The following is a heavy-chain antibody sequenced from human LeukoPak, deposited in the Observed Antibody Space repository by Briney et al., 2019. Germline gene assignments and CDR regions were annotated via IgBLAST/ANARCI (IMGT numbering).Heavy chain of an antibody. CDR2: INHSGST. D-gene: IGHD3-10*01. V-gene: IGHV4-34*01. CDR3: ARGWSMVYDY. J-gene: IGHJ4*02. Sequence: SETLSLTCAVYGGSLSGYYWSWIRQPPGKGLEWIGEINHSGSTNYNPSLKSRVTISVDTSKNQFSLKLSSVTAADTAVYYCARGWSMVYDYWGQGTLVTVSS. CDR1: GGSLSGYY.